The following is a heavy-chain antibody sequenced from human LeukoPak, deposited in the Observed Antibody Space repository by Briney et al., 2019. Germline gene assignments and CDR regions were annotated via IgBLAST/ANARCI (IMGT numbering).Heavy chain of an antibody. D-gene: IGHD6-19*01. J-gene: IGHJ5*02. V-gene: IGHV4-59*08. CDR3: ASSGWSSAGWFDP. Sequence: SETLSLTCTVSGGSISSYYWSWIRQPPGKGLEWIGYIYYSGSTNYNPSLKSRVTISVDTSKNQFSLKLSSVTAADTAVYYCASSGWSSAGWFDPRGQGTLVTVSS. CDR1: GGSISSYY. CDR2: IYYSGST.